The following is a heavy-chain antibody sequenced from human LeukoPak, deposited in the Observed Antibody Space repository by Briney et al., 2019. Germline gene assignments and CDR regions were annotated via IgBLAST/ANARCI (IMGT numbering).Heavy chain of an antibody. V-gene: IGHV3-21*01. CDR1: GFTFSNHG. D-gene: IGHD2-2*01. Sequence: GGSLRLSCAASGFTFSNHGMNWVRQAPGKGLEWVSSISSCSSYIYYADSVKGRFTISRDNAKNSLYLQMNSLRAEDTAVYYCARRRDIVVVPAAYNWFDPWGQGTLVTVSS. CDR3: ARRRDIVVVPAAYNWFDP. J-gene: IGHJ5*02. CDR2: ISSCSSYI.